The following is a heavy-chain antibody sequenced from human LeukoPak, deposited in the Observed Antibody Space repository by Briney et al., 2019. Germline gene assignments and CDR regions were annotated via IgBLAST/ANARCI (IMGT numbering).Heavy chain of an antibody. CDR1: GGSFSGYY. Sequence: PSETLSLTCAVYGGSFSGYYWSWIRQPPGKGLEWIGEINHSGSTNYNPSLKSRVTISVDTSKNQFSLKLSSVTAADTAVYYCARDPNSWFGELLTDYWGQGTLVTVSS. D-gene: IGHD3-10*01. J-gene: IGHJ4*02. V-gene: IGHV4-34*01. CDR3: ARDPNSWFGELLTDY. CDR2: INHSGST.